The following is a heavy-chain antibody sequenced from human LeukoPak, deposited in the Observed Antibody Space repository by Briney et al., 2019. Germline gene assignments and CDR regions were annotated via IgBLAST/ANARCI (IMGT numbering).Heavy chain of an antibody. CDR3: AKDGSVLPAAMFVDY. J-gene: IGHJ4*02. Sequence: GGSLRLSCVASGFTFSSYWMHWVRQAPGKGLVWVSRINSDGYSTSYADSVKGRFTISRDNSKNTLYLQMNTLRAGDTAVYYCAKDGSVLPAAMFVDYWGQGTLVTVSS. V-gene: IGHV3-74*01. CDR2: INSDGYST. D-gene: IGHD2-2*01. CDR1: GFTFSSYW.